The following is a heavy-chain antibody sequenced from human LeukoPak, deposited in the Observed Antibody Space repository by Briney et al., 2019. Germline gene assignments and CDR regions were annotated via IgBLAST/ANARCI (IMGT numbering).Heavy chain of an antibody. D-gene: IGHD3-10*01. CDR1: GGSFSGYY. CDR2: INHSGST. J-gene: IGHJ5*02. V-gene: IGHV4-34*01. CDR3: ASLRGELLWFGELPSGFDP. Sequence: SETLSLTCAVYGGSFSGYYWSWIRQPPGKGLEWIGEINHSGSTNYNPSLKSRVTISVDTSKNQFSLKLSSVTAADTAVYYCASLRGELLWFGELPSGFDPWGQGTLVTVSS.